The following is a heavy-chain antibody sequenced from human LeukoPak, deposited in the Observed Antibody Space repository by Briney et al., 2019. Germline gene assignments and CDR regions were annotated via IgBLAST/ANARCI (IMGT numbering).Heavy chain of an antibody. CDR3: AGPPYYDILTGYRAFDP. V-gene: IGHV4-59*05. CDR2: IYYSGST. CDR1: GGSISSYY. J-gene: IGHJ5*02. D-gene: IGHD3-9*01. Sequence: TSETLSLTCTVSGGSISSYYWSWIRQPAGKGLEWIGSIYYSGSTYYNPSLKSRVTISVDTSKNQFSLKLSSVTAADTAVYYCAGPPYYDILTGYRAFDPWGQGTLVTVSS.